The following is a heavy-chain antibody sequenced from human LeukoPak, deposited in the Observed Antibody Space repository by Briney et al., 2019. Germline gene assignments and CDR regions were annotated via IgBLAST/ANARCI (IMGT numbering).Heavy chain of an antibody. Sequence: GGSLRLSCAAFGFSFSTYAIHWVRLAPGKGLEYVSAISYNGGNTYYAKSVKGRFTISRDNSKNTLYLQMGSLTAEDTAVYYCARGGGSSLDDFYYYMDVWGKRTTVTVS. D-gene: IGHD6-6*01. V-gene: IGHV3-64*01. CDR3: ARGGGSSLDDFYYYMDV. CDR1: GFSFSTYA. CDR2: ISYNGGNT. J-gene: IGHJ6*03.